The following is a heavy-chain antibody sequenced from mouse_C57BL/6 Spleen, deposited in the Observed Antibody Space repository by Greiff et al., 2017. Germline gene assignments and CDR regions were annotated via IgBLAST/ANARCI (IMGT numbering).Heavy chain of an antibody. Sequence: EVQLQQSGPVLVKPGASVKMSCKASGYTFTDYYMNWVKQSHGKSLEWIGVINPYNGGTSYNQKFKGKATLTVDKSSSTANMELHSLTSEDSAVYYCARNVGDYPFYAMDYWGQGTSVTVSS. D-gene: IGHD2-4*01. CDR1: GYTFTDYY. V-gene: IGHV1-19*01. J-gene: IGHJ4*01. CDR3: ARNVGDYPFYAMDY. CDR2: INPYNGGT.